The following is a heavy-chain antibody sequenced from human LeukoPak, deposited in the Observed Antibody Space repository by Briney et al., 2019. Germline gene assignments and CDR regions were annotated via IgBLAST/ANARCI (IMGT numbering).Heavy chain of an antibody. CDR3: ARAETRHYYDSSGYIKDAFDI. CDR1: GGTFSSYA. V-gene: IGHV1-69*13. Sequence: SVKVSCKASGGTFSSYAISWVRQAPGQGLEWMGGIIPIFGTANYAQKFQGRVTITADESTSTAYMELSSLRSEDTAVYYCARAETRHYYDSSGYIKDAFDIWGQGTMVTVSS. CDR2: IIPIFGTA. J-gene: IGHJ3*02. D-gene: IGHD3-22*01.